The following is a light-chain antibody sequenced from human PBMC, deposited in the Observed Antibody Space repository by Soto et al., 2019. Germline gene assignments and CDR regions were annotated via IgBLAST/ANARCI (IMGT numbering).Light chain of an antibody. CDR2: DAS. CDR3: QQRSNWPLT. V-gene: IGKV3-11*01. Sequence: EIVLTQSPATPSLSPGERATLSCRASQSVSSYLAWYQQKPGQAPRLLIYDASNRVTGIPARFSGSGSGTDFTLTISSLEPEDFAVYYCQQRSNWPLTFGGGTKVDIK. J-gene: IGKJ4*01. CDR1: QSVSSY.